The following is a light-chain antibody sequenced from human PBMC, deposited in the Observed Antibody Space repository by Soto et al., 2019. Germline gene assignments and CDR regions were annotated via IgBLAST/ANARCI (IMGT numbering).Light chain of an antibody. CDR3: ISHAGASNV. CDR2: EVN. J-gene: IGLJ1*01. Sequence: QSALTQPPSASGSPGQSVAISCTGTSSDVGATDYVSWYQQHSGKAPKLLLYEVNKRPSGVPDRFSGSKSGNTASLTVFALRADDEADYYCISHAGASNVLGTGTKLTVL. V-gene: IGLV2-8*01. CDR1: SSDVGATDY.